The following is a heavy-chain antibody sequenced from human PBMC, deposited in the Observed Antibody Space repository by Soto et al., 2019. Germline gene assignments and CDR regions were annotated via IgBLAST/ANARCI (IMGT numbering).Heavy chain of an antibody. CDR3: ARVYYSSSWLWASYYYYGMDV. CDR1: GFSLSTSGMC. CDR2: IDWDDDK. Sequence: SGPTLVNPTQTLTLTCTFSGFSLSTSGMCVSWIRQPPGKALEWLTLIDWDDDKYYSTSLKTRLTISKDTSKNQVVLTMTNMDPVDTATYYCARVYYSSSWLWASYYYYGMDVWGQGTTVTVSS. J-gene: IGHJ6*02. V-gene: IGHV2-70*01. D-gene: IGHD6-13*01.